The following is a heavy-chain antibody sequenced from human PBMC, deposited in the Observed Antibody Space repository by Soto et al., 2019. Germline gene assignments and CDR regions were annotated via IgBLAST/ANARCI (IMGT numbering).Heavy chain of an antibody. J-gene: IGHJ3*02. Sequence: GGSLRLACVVSGFTLGSFDMHWVRQATGKGLEWVSAIGTAGDTYYPGSVKGRFTISRENAKNSWYLQMNSLRAGGTAVYYGARGRYCSGGSCYSAHDAFDIWGQGTMVTVSS. D-gene: IGHD2-15*01. CDR1: GFTLGSFD. CDR3: ARGRYCSGGSCYSAHDAFDI. CDR2: IGTAGDT. V-gene: IGHV3-13*01.